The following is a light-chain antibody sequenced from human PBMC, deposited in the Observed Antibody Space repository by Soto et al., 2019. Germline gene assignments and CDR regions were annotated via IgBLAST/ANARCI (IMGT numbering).Light chain of an antibody. Sequence: DIVLTQSPGTLSLSPGETATLSCRASQSVNSNYLAWYQQKPGQAPRLLIYGASARATGIPDRFSGSGSGTDFTLAISRLEPEDFAVYYCQHFGGSSYTFGQGTQLEIK. CDR1: QSVNSNY. CDR2: GAS. J-gene: IGKJ2*01. V-gene: IGKV3-20*01. CDR3: QHFGGSSYT.